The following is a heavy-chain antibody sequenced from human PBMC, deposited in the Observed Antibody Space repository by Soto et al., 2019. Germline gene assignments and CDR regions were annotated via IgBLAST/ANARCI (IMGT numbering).Heavy chain of an antibody. CDR1: GGSVSSGSYY. CDR2: IYYSGST. V-gene: IGHV4-61*01. Sequence: PSETLSLTCTVSGGSVSSGSYYWSWIRQPPGKGLEWIGYIYYSGSTNYNPSLKSRVTISVDTSKNQFSLKLSSVTAADTAVYYCARSPNAVHYYGMDVWGQGTTVTVSS. CDR3: ARSPNAVHYYGMDV. J-gene: IGHJ6*02. D-gene: IGHD2-8*01.